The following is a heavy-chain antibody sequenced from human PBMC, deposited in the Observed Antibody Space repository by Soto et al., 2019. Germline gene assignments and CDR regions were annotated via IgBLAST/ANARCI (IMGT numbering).Heavy chain of an antibody. J-gene: IGHJ4*02. D-gene: IGHD2-15*01. V-gene: IGHV4-30-2*01. CDR1: GGSISSGGYS. Sequence: PSETLSLTCAVSGGSISSGGYSWSWIRQPPGKGLEWIGYIYHSGSTYYNPSLKSRVTISVDTSKNQFSLRLSSVTAADTAVYYCARDPGYCSGGSCYRQFDYWGQGTLVTVSS. CDR3: ARDPGYCSGGSCYRQFDY. CDR2: IYHSGST.